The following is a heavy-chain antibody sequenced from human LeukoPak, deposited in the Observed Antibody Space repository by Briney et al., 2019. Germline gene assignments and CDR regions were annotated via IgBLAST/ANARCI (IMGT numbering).Heavy chain of an antibody. CDR3: ARTWNYLAWFDP. V-gene: IGHV4-39*01. CDR2: LYYGGTN. D-gene: IGHD1-7*01. J-gene: IGHJ5*02. Sequence: SETLSLTCTVSGGSITAGGFYWAWIRRPPGKGLEWIGSLYYGGTNYYNPSLMGRVTVFGDTSKNQFSLELASVTAADTAVYYCARTWNYLAWFDPWGQGTLVTVSS. CDR1: GGSITAGGFY.